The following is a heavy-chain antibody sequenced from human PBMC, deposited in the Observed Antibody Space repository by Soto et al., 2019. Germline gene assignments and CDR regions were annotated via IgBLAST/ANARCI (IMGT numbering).Heavy chain of an antibody. D-gene: IGHD6-6*01. CDR3: AKRLGDLAAPIDY. CDR2: ISASGGNS. J-gene: IGHJ4*02. CDR1: GFTFSNCA. V-gene: IGHV3-23*01. Sequence: EVQLLESGGGLVQPGGSLRLSCVGSGFTFSNCAMTWVRQAPGRGLEWVSFISASGGNSYYADSVKGRFTISRDNSKNTLDLQMNSLTAEDMALYYCAKRLGDLAAPIDYWGQGTLVTVSS.